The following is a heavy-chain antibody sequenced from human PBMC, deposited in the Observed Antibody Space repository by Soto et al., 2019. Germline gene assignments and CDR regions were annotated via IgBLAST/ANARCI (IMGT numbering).Heavy chain of an antibody. CDR3: ARDQPTVTGTPRFDY. Sequence: SQTLSLTCAISGDSVSSNSAAWNWIRQSPSRGLEWLGRTYYRSKWYNDYAVSVKSRITINPDTSKNQFSLHLNSVTPEDTAIYYCARDQPTVTGTPRFDYWGQGTLVTVSS. CDR2: TYYRSKWYN. V-gene: IGHV6-1*01. CDR1: GDSVSSNSAA. J-gene: IGHJ4*02. D-gene: IGHD6-19*01.